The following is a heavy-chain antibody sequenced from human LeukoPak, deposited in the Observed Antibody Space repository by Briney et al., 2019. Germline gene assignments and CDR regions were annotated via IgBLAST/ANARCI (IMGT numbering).Heavy chain of an antibody. CDR2: FDPEDGET. CDR3: ATSSTVLEWLPGDY. D-gene: IGHD3-3*01. Sequence: GASVKVSCKVSGYTLTELSMHWVRQAPGKGLEWMGGFDPEDGETIYAQKFQGRVTMTEDTSTDTAYMELSSLRPEDTAVYYCATSSTVLEWLPGDYWGQGTLVTVSS. CDR1: GYTLTELS. V-gene: IGHV1-24*01. J-gene: IGHJ4*02.